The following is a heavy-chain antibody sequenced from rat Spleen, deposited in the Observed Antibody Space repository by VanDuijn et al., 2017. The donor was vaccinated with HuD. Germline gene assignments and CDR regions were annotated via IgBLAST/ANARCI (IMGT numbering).Heavy chain of an antibody. CDR2: ITNTGGST. CDR1: GFTFNNYW. V-gene: IGHV5-31*01. J-gene: IGHJ2*01. CDR3: TREGRTGYYFDY. D-gene: IGHD1-4*01. Sequence: EVQLVESGGGLVQPGRSLKLSCVASGFTFNNYWMTWIRQAPGKGLEWVASITNTGGSTYYPDSVKGRFTISRDNAKSTLYLQMNSLRSEDTATYYCTREGRTGYYFDYWGQGVMVTVSS.